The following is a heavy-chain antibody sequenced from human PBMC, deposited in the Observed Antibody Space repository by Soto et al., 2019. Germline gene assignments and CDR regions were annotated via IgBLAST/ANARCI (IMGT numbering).Heavy chain of an antibody. Sequence: QVQLQESGPGLVKPSQTLSLTCTVSGGSISSGGYYWSWIRQHPGKGLAWIGYIYYSGSTYDNPSLKSRVTISVNTSKNQFSLKLSSVTAADTAVYYCARGAGSSYLGNWFDPWGQGTLVTVSS. V-gene: IGHV4-31*03. D-gene: IGHD6-6*01. CDR1: GGSISSGGYY. J-gene: IGHJ5*02. CDR2: IYYSGST. CDR3: ARGAGSSYLGNWFDP.